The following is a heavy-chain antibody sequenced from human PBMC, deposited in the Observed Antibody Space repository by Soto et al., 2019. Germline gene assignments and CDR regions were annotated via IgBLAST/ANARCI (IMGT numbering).Heavy chain of an antibody. V-gene: IGHV3-23*01. Sequence: PGGSLRLSCAASGFMFNNYAMSWVRQAPGKGLEWVSTVSVSGGTTYCADSLKGRFTISRDNSKKTVYLQMNRLRADDTAIYYCAKGLYYYDSSGYRLFDYWGQGTLVTVSS. D-gene: IGHD3-22*01. CDR2: VSVSGGTT. CDR3: AKGLYYYDSSGYRLFDY. CDR1: GFMFNNYA. J-gene: IGHJ4*02.